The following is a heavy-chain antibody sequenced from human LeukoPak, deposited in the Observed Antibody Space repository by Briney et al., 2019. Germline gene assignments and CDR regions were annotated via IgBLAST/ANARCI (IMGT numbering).Heavy chain of an antibody. D-gene: IGHD2-2*01. CDR2: IKQDGSET. CDR1: GFTFSNYW. Sequence: GGALRLSSATSGFTFSNYWMSTVRQAPGKGLEWVPNIKQDGSETYYVDSVKGRSTSSRDNAKNPLYLQMNSLRDEDTALYDSARNPAKIVPAVYWGQGTLVTVSS. J-gene: IGHJ4*02. CDR3: ARNPAKIVPAVY. V-gene: IGHV3-7*01.